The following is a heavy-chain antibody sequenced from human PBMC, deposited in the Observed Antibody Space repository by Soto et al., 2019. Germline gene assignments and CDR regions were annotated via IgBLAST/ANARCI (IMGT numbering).Heavy chain of an antibody. CDR3: ARSPQSTATPSDY. D-gene: IGHD4-17*01. J-gene: IGHJ4*02. CDR2: IYYSGST. CDR1: GGSISSGGYY. V-gene: IGHV4-31*03. Sequence: QVQLQESGPGLVKPSQTLSLTCTVSGGSISSGGYYWSWIRQHPGKGLEWIGYIYYSGSTYYNPSLKSRFTIAVDTSKYQCPLTLSSVTAADTAVYYCARSPQSTATPSDYWAQGPLVTVSS.